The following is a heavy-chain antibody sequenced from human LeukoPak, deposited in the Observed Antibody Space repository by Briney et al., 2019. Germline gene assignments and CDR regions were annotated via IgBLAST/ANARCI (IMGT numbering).Heavy chain of an antibody. CDR2: ISGSGDNT. J-gene: IGHJ4*02. D-gene: IGHD4-17*01. Sequence: GGSLRLSCAATGFTFTSYAMSWVRQAPGKGLEWVSSISGSGDNTFYADSVKGRFTISRDNSKNTLYLQMNTLRAEDTAAYHCAKGRNEDGDAALNYWGQGTLVTVSS. CDR1: GFTFTSYA. V-gene: IGHV3-23*01. CDR3: AKGRNEDGDAALNY.